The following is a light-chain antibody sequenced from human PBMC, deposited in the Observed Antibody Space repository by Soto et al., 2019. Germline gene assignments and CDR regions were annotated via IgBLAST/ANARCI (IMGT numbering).Light chain of an antibody. Sequence: QSVLTQPPSVSAAPGQKVTISCSGGSSNIGNNYVSWFQQLPGTAPKLLIYDNYKRPSGIPDRFSGSKSGASATLGITGLQTGDEADYYCGTWDSSLSGAVFGGGTQLTVL. CDR2: DNY. V-gene: IGLV1-51*01. J-gene: IGLJ7*01. CDR1: SSNIGNNY. CDR3: GTWDSSLSGAV.